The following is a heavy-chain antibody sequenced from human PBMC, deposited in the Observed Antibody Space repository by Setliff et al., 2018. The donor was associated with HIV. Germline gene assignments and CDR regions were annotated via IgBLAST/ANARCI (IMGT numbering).Heavy chain of an antibody. CDR1: GDSLSSQY. V-gene: IGHV1-46*01. CDR2: IDPSGEST. Sequence: GASVKVSCKASGDSLSSQYFHWVRQAPGQGPEWMGIIDPSGESTNYTQRFQGRVTMTRDTSTNTVYMELSSLTSGDTAMYYCVSPMRVSQAFDIWGQGTMVTVSS. CDR3: VSPMRVSQAFDI. J-gene: IGHJ3*02.